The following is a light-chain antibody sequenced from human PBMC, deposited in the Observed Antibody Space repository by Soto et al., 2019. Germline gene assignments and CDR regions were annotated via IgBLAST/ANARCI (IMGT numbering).Light chain of an antibody. J-gene: IGKJ5*01. Sequence: EIVMTQSPATLSVSPGEGATLSCRASQGVRTKLAWYQQKAGQAPRLLIYGASNRAAGIPDRFSGSGSGTDFTLTISRLEPEDFAVYYCQQYGSSLITFGQGTRLEIK. CDR2: GAS. V-gene: IGKV3-20*01. CDR1: QGVRTK. CDR3: QQYGSSLIT.